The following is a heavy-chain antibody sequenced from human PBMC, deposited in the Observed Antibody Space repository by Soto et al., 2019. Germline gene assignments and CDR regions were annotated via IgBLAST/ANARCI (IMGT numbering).Heavy chain of an antibody. V-gene: IGHV4-31*02. D-gene: IGHD6-6*01. J-gene: IGHJ4*02. CDR3: ARSSSSRPGFDY. CDR1: GGSISSGGYY. Sequence: LCGGSISSGGYYWSWIRQHPGKGLEWIGYIYYSGSTYYNPSLKSRVTISVDTSKNQFSLKLSSVTAADTAVYYCARSSSSRPGFDYWGQGTLVTVSS. CDR2: IYYSGST.